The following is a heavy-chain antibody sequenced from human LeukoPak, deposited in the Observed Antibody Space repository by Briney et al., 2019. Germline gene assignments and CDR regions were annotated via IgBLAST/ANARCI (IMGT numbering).Heavy chain of an antibody. CDR3: AKVSVGLAAAGYIDY. Sequence: GGSLRLSCAASRFTFSSYAMSWVRQAPGKGLEWVSAISGSGGSTYYADSVKGRFTISRDNSKNTLYLQMNSLRAEDTAVYYCAKVSVGLAAAGYIDYWGQGTLVTVSS. CDR2: ISGSGGST. D-gene: IGHD6-13*01. J-gene: IGHJ4*02. CDR1: RFTFSSYA. V-gene: IGHV3-23*01.